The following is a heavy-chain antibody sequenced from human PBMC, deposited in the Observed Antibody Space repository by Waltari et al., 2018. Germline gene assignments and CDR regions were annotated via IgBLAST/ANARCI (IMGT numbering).Heavy chain of an antibody. Sequence: QLQLQESGPGLVKPSETLSLTCTVSGGSISSSSYYWGWIRQPPGKGLEWIGSIYYSGSTYDTPSLKSRVTISVDTSKNQFSLKLSSVTAADTAVYYCARHEGGWYGGGFDYWGQGTLVTVSS. D-gene: IGHD6-19*01. J-gene: IGHJ4*02. CDR3: ARHEGGWYGGGFDY. CDR1: GGSISSSSYY. CDR2: IYYSGST. V-gene: IGHV4-39*01.